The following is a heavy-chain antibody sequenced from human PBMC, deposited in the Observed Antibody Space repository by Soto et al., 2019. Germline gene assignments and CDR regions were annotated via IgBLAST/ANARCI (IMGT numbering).Heavy chain of an antibody. CDR1: GFTFRNYA. Sequence: QVQLVESGGGVVQPGMSLRLSCAVSGFTFRNYAMHWVRQAPGTGMEWMAVISFDGANKFYADSVKGRFTISRDDSKNTLYVEMNSLRADATAVYYCARDESESSGRNSGFDYWGQGTLVTVSS. CDR3: ARDESESSGRNSGFDY. J-gene: IGHJ4*02. V-gene: IGHV3-30-3*01. CDR2: ISFDGANK. D-gene: IGHD3-22*01.